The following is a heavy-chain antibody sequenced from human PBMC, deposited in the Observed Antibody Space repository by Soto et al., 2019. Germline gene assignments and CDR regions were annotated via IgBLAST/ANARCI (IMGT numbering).Heavy chain of an antibody. D-gene: IGHD2-15*01. CDR3: AKGRCSGGSCYSDY. CDR1: GFTFSIYA. V-gene: IGHV3-23*01. J-gene: IGHJ4*02. Sequence: GESLKISCAASGFTFSIYAMSWVRQAPGKGLEWVSAISAGGGSTYYADSVKGRFTISRDNSKNTLYLQMNSLRLEDTAVYYCAKGRCSGGSCYSDYWGQGTLVTVSS. CDR2: ISAGGGST.